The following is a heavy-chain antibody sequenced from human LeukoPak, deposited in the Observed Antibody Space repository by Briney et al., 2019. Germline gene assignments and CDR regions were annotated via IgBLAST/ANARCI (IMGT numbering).Heavy chain of an antibody. J-gene: IGHJ4*02. Sequence: ASVKVSCKASGYTFTSYGISWVRQAPGQGLEWMGWISAYNGNTNYAQKLQGRVTMTTDTSTSTAYMELRCLRSDDTAVYYCARGRSVFLPVYFSLAPFDYWAQEPLVTVP. V-gene: IGHV1-18*04. D-gene: IGHD3-9*01. CDR3: ARGRSVFLPVYFSLAPFDY. CDR2: ISAYNGNT. CDR1: GYTFTSYG.